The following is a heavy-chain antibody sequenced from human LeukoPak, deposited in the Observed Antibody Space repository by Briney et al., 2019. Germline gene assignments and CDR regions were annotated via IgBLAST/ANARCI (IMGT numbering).Heavy chain of an antibody. J-gene: IGHJ6*02. CDR3: ARDSPAYCSGGSCFSGGMDV. D-gene: IGHD2-15*01. CDR1: GFTLSSYA. CDR2: ISFAGSNK. V-gene: IGHV3-30-3*01. Sequence: PGRSLRLSCAASGFTLSSYAMHWVRQAPGKGLEWVAVISFAGSNKYYADSVKGRFTISRDNSKNTLYLQMNSLRAEDTAVYFCARDSPAYCSGGSCFSGGMDVWGQGTTVTVSS.